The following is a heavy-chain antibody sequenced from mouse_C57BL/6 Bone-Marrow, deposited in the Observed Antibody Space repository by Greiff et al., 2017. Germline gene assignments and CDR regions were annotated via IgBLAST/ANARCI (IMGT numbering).Heavy chain of an antibody. V-gene: IGHV14-4*01. CDR1: GFNIKDDY. CDR2: IDPENGDT. Sequence: DVHLVESGAELVRPGASVKLSCTASGFNIKDDYMHWVKQRPEQGLEWIGWIDPENGDTEYASKFQGKATITADTSSNTAYLQLSSLTSEDTAVYYCTDPIYDGYYFDVWGTGTTVTVSS. CDR3: TDPIYDGYYFDV. D-gene: IGHD2-3*01. J-gene: IGHJ1*03.